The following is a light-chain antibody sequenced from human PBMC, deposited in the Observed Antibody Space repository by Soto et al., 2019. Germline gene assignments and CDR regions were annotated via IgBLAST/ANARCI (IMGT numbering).Light chain of an antibody. V-gene: IGKV3-20*01. CDR1: QSVSSSY. CDR3: QQYGSSPWT. J-gene: IGKJ1*01. Sequence: EIVLTQSPGTLSLSPGERATLSCRASQSVSSSYLAWYKQKPGQAPRLLIYGASSRATGIPDRFSGSGSGTDVTLTSSRLEPEDFAVYYCQQYGSSPWTFGQGTKVEIK. CDR2: GAS.